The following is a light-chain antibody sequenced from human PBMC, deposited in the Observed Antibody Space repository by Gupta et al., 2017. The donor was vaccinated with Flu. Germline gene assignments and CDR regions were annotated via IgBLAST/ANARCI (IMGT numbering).Light chain of an antibody. J-gene: IGLJ3*02. CDR3: HTCDNSIGV. V-gene: IGLV3-1*01. CDR2: QDS. Sequence: SYELTQPPSVSVSPGQTASIACSGDKLGNKYVCWYRQKPGQSPTLVLFQDSKRPSGIPERFSGSNSGNTATLTISGAQALDEADYYCHTCDNSIGVFGGGTKLTVL. CDR1: KLGNKY.